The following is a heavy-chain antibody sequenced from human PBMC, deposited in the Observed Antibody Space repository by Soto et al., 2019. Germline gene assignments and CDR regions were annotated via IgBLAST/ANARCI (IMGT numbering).Heavy chain of an antibody. V-gene: IGHV4-31*03. CDR3: ARWWSGRRQGFDP. CDR1: GGSISSGDYY. Sequence: QVQLQESGPGLVKPSQTLSLTCTVSGGSISSGDYYWSWIRQHPGKGLEWIGYIYYSGSTYYNPSLKSRVTISVDPSKNQFSLTLSSVTAADTAVYYCARWWSGRRQGFDPWGQGTLVTVSS. J-gene: IGHJ5*02. CDR2: IYYSGST. D-gene: IGHD3-3*01.